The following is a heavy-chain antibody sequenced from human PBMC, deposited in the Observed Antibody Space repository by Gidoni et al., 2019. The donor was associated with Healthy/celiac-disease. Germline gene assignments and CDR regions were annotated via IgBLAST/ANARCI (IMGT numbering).Heavy chain of an antibody. Sequence: QVQPVESGGGVVQPGRSLRLSCAASGFTFSSYGMHWVRQAPGKGLEWVAVISYDGSNKDYADAVKGRFTISRDNSKNTLYLQMNSLRAEDTAVYYCAEVLGGSGWYYMDVWGKGTTVTVSS. CDR2: ISYDGSNK. V-gene: IGHV3-30*18. CDR3: AEVLGGSGWYYMDV. D-gene: IGHD6-19*01. CDR1: GFTFSSYG. J-gene: IGHJ6*03.